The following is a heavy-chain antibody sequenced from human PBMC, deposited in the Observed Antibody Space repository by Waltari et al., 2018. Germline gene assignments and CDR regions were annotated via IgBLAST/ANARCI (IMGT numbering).Heavy chain of an antibody. V-gene: IGHV3-73*01. D-gene: IGHD3-10*01. Sequence: EVQVVESGGGLVQPGGSLKLSCATSGFTFSGSTIHWVRQTSGKGLEWIGRIRSKPNNYATRYTASVEGRFTISRDDSENTAYLQMSSLMTEDTAVYYCAGGDGGYYYYKMDVWGQGTTVTVSS. CDR2: IRSKPNNYAT. J-gene: IGHJ6*03. CDR1: GFTFSGST. CDR3: AGGDGGYYYYKMDV.